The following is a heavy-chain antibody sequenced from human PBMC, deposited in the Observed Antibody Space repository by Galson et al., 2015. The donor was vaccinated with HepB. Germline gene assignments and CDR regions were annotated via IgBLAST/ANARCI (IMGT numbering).Heavy chain of an antibody. CDR2: INAYSRKT. D-gene: IGHD2-15*01. V-gene: IGHV1-18*01. Sequence: SVKVSCKASGATFTWVRQAPGQGLEWMGWINAYSRKTNYARQLQGRVTMTTDTSTSTAYMELRSLRSDDTAVYYCARGALVAVVDATQNNWFDPWGQGTLVTVSS. CDR3: ARGALVAVVDATQNNWFDP. J-gene: IGHJ5*02. CDR1: GATFT.